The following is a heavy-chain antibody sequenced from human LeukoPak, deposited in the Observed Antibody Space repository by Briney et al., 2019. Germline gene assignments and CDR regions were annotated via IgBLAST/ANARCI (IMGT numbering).Heavy chain of an antibody. CDR3: ARDLGLRGST. CDR2: MYGDMRDI. Sequence: GGSLRLSCEASGLTFSNSWMHWVRQIPGKGLVWVSRMYGDMRDISYADSVKGRFTISRDNARNTVYLQMNSLRGEDTAVYYCARDLGLRGSTWGQGTLVTVSS. J-gene: IGHJ5*02. D-gene: IGHD5-12*01. CDR1: GLTFSNSW. V-gene: IGHV3-74*01.